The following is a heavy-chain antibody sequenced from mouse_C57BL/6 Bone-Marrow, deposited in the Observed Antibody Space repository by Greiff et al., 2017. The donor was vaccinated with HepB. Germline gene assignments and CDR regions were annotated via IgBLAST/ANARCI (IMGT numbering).Heavy chain of an antibody. J-gene: IGHJ4*01. CDR1: GYTFTSYW. D-gene: IGHD1-1*01. CDR2: IHPNSGST. V-gene: IGHV1-64*01. CDR3: ARDTVVATDAMDY. Sequence: QVHVKQPGAELVKPGASVKLSCKASGYTFTSYWMHWVKQRPGQGLEWIGMIHPNSGSTNYNEKFKSKATLTVDKSSSTAYMQLSSLTSEDSAVYYCARDTVVATDAMDYWGQGTSVTVSS.